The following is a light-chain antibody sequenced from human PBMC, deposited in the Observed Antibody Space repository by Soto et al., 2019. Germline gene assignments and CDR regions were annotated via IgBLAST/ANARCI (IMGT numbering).Light chain of an antibody. CDR1: QSISSW. Sequence: DLQMTQSPSTLSASVGDRVTITCRASQSISSWLAWYQQKPGKAPKLLIYDASTLQSGVPSRFSGSGSGTEFTLTISNLQPDDFATYYCQQYESYSPWTFGQGTKVDIK. CDR2: DAS. V-gene: IGKV1-5*01. CDR3: QQYESYSPWT. J-gene: IGKJ1*01.